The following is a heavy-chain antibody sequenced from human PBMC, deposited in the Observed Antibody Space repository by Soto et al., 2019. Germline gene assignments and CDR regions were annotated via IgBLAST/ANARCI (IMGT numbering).Heavy chain of an antibody. Sequence: EVHLLESGGDLVQPGGSLRLSCAASGFTFSNYAMSWVRQAPGKGLDGVSGISGSAASTFYADSVKGRFTISRDNSKNTLYLQMNSLRAEDTAVYYCAKWTGRYCSGGRCYLDDPFDYWGQGTLVTVSS. CDR3: AKWTGRYCSGGRCYLDDPFDY. J-gene: IGHJ4*02. D-gene: IGHD2-15*01. CDR1: GFTFSNYA. V-gene: IGHV3-23*01. CDR2: ISGSAAST.